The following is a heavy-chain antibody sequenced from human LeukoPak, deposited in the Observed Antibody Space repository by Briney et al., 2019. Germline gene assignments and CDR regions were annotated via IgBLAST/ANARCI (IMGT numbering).Heavy chain of an antibody. CDR2: IYYSGNT. CDR3: ARHRPNYSPFDY. CDR1: GASISSGTYY. J-gene: IGHJ4*02. V-gene: IGHV4-39*01. Sequence: SETLSLTCTVSGASISSGTYYWGWIRQPPGEGLEWIGSIYYSGNTYYNPSLKSRVTISVDTSKNQFSLKLSSVTAADTAAYYCARHRPNYSPFDYWGQGALVTVSS. D-gene: IGHD1-7*01.